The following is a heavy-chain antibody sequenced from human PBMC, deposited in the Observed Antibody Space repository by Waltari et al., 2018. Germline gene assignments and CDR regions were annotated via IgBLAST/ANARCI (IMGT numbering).Heavy chain of an antibody. Sequence: EVQLVESGGGLVQPVGSLRLSCAASVVTFRSYSMNCFRHAPGKALQLLSFNSTSTRTIHYAGSEKGRCRSSRDNAKNSLYLQMNSLRAEDTAVYYCASTPLIVGATIEDFQHWGQGTLVTVSS. CDR3: ASTPLIVGATIEDFQH. D-gene: IGHD1-26*01. CDR2: NSTSTRTI. J-gene: IGHJ1*01. CDR1: VVTFRSYS. V-gene: IGHV3-48*04.